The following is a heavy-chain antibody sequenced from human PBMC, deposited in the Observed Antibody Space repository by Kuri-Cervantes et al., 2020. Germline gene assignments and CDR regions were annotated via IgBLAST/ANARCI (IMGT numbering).Heavy chain of an antibody. CDR3: ARYCSTSSCYVGQNDAFDI. CDR1: GFTFSNAW. J-gene: IGHJ3*02. V-gene: IGHV4-34*01. Sequence: SQTLSLTCAASGFTFSNAWMSWVRQAPGKGLEWIGKINHSGSSNYNPSLKSRVTIPVDTSKNQFSLKLSSVTAADTAVYYCARYCSTSSCYVGQNDAFDIWGQGTMVTVSS. CDR2: INHSGSS. D-gene: IGHD2-2*01.